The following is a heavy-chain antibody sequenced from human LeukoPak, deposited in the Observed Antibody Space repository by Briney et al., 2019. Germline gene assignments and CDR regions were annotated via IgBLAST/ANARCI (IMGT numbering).Heavy chain of an antibody. CDR3: ARSVVPAAKYNWFDP. CDR1: GYPFAAYG. J-gene: IGHJ5*02. D-gene: IGHD2-2*01. CDR2: INTYNGNT. Sequence: ASVKVSCTPSGYPFAAYGISWVRQAPGQGLELMGWINTYNGNTNYAQNFQGRVTMTTDTSTTTAYMELRSLTSDDTAVYYCARSVVPAAKYNWFDPWGQGTLVTVSS. V-gene: IGHV1-18*01.